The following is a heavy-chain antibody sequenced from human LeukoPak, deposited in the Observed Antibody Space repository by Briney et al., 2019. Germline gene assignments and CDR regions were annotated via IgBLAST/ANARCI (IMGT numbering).Heavy chain of an antibody. CDR3: AKDGCSGGYCYYGMDV. CDR1: GYIFTSYG. Sequence: GASVKVSCKASGYIFTSYGISWVRQAPGQGLEWMARFVPILGVAHYAQKFQGRVTITADKLTSTAYMELSSLRSGDTAVYYCAKDGCSGGYCYYGMDVWGQGTTVTVSS. CDR2: FVPILGVA. J-gene: IGHJ6*02. V-gene: IGHV1-69*04. D-gene: IGHD2-15*01.